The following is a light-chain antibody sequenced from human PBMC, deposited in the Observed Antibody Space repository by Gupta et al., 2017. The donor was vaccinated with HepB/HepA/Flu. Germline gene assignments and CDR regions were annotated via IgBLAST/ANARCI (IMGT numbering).Light chain of an antibody. J-gene: IGKJ4*01. V-gene: IGKV3-15*01. Sequence: EIVMTQSTATLSVSPGERATLSCRASQSIRSNLAWYHQKPGQPPRLLIYGASTRATGIPARFSGSGSGTDFTLNISSLQSEDFAIYYCKQSNKWPPLTFGGGTKVEIK. CDR2: GAS. CDR3: KQSNKWPPLT. CDR1: QSIRSN.